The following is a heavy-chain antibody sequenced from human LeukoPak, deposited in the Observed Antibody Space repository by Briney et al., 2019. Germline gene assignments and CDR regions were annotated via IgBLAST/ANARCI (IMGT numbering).Heavy chain of an antibody. CDR1: GFTFSSYA. V-gene: IGHV3-23*01. D-gene: IGHD2-2*01. CDR2: VRGSPPDT. J-gene: IGHJ4*02. CDR3: AKTSRRSSTYDSPFDY. Sequence: GGSLRLSCAASGFTFSSYAMSWVRQAPGKGPEWVSAVRGSPPDTYYADSVEGRFIISRDNSKNILYLQMNSLRAEDTAIYYCAKTSRRSSTYDSPFDYWGQGALVTVSS.